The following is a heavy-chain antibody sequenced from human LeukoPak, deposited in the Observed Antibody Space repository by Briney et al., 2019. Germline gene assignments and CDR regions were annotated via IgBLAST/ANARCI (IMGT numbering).Heavy chain of an antibody. CDR3: ARDFGFTMVRGGGGYFQH. J-gene: IGHJ1*01. CDR1: GFTVSSNY. D-gene: IGHD3-10*01. CDR2: ISGSGGST. Sequence: HPGGSLRLSCAASGFTVSSNYMSWVRQAPGKGLEWVSAISGSGGSTYYADSVKGRFTISRDNSKNTLYLQMNSLRAEDTAVYYCARDFGFTMVRGGGGYFQHWGQGTLVTVSS. V-gene: IGHV3-23*01.